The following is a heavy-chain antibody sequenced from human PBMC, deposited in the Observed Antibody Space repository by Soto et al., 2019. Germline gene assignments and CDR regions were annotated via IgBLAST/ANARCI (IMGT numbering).Heavy chain of an antibody. Sequence: QVQLLQSGAEVKKPGASVKVSCKASGYTFTNYGITWVRQAPGQGLEWMGWISAYNGDTHYTQRLQGRVTMTTDTSTSTAYMELRGLRSDDTAVYYCASVRQLVGYFYYYMDVWGKGTTVTFSS. J-gene: IGHJ6*03. CDR1: GYTFTNYG. CDR3: ASVRQLVGYFYYYMDV. D-gene: IGHD6-6*01. CDR2: ISAYNGDT. V-gene: IGHV1-18*01.